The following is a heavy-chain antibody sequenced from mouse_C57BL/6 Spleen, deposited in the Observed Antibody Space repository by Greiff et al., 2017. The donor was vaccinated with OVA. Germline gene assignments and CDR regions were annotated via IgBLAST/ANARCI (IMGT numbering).Heavy chain of an antibody. CDR1: GFTFSDYG. D-gene: IGHD1-1*01. Sequence: EVQVVESGGGLVKPGGSLKLSCAASGFTFSDYGMHWVRQAPEKGLEWVAYISSGSSTIYYADTVKGRFTISRANAKNPLFLQMTSLMSEDTAMYYCARGYYGSSPLADWGQGTLVTVSA. J-gene: IGHJ3*01. CDR2: ISSGSSTI. V-gene: IGHV5-17*01. CDR3: ARGYYGSSPLAD.